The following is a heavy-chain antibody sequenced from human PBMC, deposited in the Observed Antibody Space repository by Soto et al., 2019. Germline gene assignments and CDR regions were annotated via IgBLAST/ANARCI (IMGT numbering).Heavy chain of an antibody. V-gene: IGHV4-30-4*01. J-gene: IGHJ4*02. Sequence: QVQLQESGPGLVKPSQTLSLTCTVSGGSISSGDYYWAWIRQPPGKGLEWIGHIYYRGRTYYNPSLKXRLTXSXNTSKNQFSLNLNSVTASDTAVYFCARTYGGDYFDSWGQGTLVTVSS. CDR3: ARTYGGDYFDS. CDR1: GGSISSGDYY. D-gene: IGHD2-21*01. CDR2: IYYRGRT.